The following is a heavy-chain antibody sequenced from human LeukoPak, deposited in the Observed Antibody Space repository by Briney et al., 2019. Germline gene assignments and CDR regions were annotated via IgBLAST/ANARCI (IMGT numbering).Heavy chain of an antibody. CDR2: INSDGSST. CDR3: ARHCSSTSCQDY. J-gene: IGHJ4*02. Sequence: GGSLRLSCAASGFTFSSYWMHWVRQAPGKGLVWVSRINSDGSSTNYADSVKGRFTISRDNAKNTLSLQMNSPRAEDTAVYYCARHCSSTSCQDYWGQGTLVTVSS. CDR1: GFTFSSYW. V-gene: IGHV3-74*01. D-gene: IGHD2-2*01.